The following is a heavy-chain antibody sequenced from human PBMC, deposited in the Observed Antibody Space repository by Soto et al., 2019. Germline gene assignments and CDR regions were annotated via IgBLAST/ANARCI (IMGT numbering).Heavy chain of an antibody. J-gene: IGHJ4*01. Sequence: QVQRVQSGAEVKKPGASVKVSCKTSGYTFTRYDINWVRQATGQGLEWMGWMNPKSGYTGSAQRFQGRITMTRDTSISTAYMELSSLRSEDTAMYYCARTDGDLDYWGQGTLLTVSS. CDR2: MNPKSGYT. D-gene: IGHD4-17*01. CDR3: ARTDGDLDY. CDR1: GYTFTRYD. V-gene: IGHV1-8*01.